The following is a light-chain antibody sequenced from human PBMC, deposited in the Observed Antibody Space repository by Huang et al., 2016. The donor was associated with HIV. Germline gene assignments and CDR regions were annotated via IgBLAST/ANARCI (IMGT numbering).Light chain of an antibody. J-gene: IGKJ2*01. CDR2: DAS. V-gene: IGKV1-33*01. Sequence: DIQMTQSPSSLSASVGDRVTITCQASQDISNYLNWYQQKPGKAPKLLIYDASNWETGVPSRFSGSGSGTDFTFTISSLQPGDIATYYCQQYDNLPYTFCQGTKLEIK. CDR3: QQYDNLPYT. CDR1: QDISNY.